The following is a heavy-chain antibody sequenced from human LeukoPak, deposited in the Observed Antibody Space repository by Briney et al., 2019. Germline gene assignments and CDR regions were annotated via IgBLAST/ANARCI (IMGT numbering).Heavy chain of an antibody. J-gene: IGHJ3*02. CDR3: ARERTYYYDSSGYYQDSYDASDI. V-gene: IGHV1-2*02. D-gene: IGHD3-22*01. CDR1: GYTFTGYY. CDR2: INPNSGGT. Sequence: GESLKISCKDSGYTFTGYYMHWVRQAPGQGLEWMGWINPNSGGTNYAQKFQGRVTMTRDTSISTAYMELSRLRSDDTAVYYCARERTYYYDSSGYYQDSYDASDIWGQGTMVTVSS.